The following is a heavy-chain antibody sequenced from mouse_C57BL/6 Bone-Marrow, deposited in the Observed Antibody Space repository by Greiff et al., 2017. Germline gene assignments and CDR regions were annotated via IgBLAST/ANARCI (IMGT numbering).Heavy chain of an antibody. D-gene: IGHD4-1*01. J-gene: IGHJ3*01. CDR3: ARGGTVAFAY. Sequence: QVQLQQSGAELARPGASVKLSCKASGYTFTSYGISWVKQRTGQGLEWIGKIYPRSGNTYYNEKFKGKATLTADKSSSTAYMELRSLTSEDSAVFFCARGGTVAFAYWGQGTLVTVSA. V-gene: IGHV1-81*01. CDR1: GYTFTSYG. CDR2: IYPRSGNT.